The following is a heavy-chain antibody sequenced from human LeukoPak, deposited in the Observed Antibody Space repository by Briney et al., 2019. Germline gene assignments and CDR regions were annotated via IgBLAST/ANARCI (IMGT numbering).Heavy chain of an antibody. CDR1: GGSVSSGSYY. CDR3: ATMHSSAWYSY. D-gene: IGHD6-19*01. Sequence: SETLSLTCTVSGGSVSSGSYYWSWIRQPPGKGLEWIGYIYYSESTNYKSSRKSRVTISVDTSKNQFSLKLSSVTAADTAVYYCATMHSSAWYSYWGQGTLVTVSS. CDR2: IYYSEST. J-gene: IGHJ4*02. V-gene: IGHV4-61*01.